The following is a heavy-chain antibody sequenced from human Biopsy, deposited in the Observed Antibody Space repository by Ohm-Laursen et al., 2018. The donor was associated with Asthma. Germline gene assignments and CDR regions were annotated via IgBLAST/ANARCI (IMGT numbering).Heavy chain of an antibody. J-gene: IGHJ3*02. Sequence: TLSLTCAASGFSFSNFAIHWVRQAPGKGLKWVGVISKDASTQDYADSVKGRFTMARDNSKNTLDLQMNSLREEDTAVYYCVRGGTDDAFDIWGQGTVVSVSS. V-gene: IGHV3-30*01. CDR1: GFSFSNFA. D-gene: IGHD1-1*01. CDR3: VRGGTDDAFDI. CDR2: ISKDASTQ.